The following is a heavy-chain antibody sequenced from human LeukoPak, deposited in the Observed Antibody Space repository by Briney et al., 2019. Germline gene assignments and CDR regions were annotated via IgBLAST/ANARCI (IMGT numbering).Heavy chain of an antibody. Sequence: GGSLRLSCAASGFTFSSYWMHWVRQAPGKGLVWVSRINSDGSSTSYADSVKGRFTISRDNAKNSLYLQMNSLRAEDTAVYYCARDYGSGDIRFDYWGQGTLVTVSS. CDR3: ARDYGSGDIRFDY. V-gene: IGHV3-74*01. J-gene: IGHJ4*02. CDR1: GFTFSSYW. D-gene: IGHD3-10*01. CDR2: INSDGSST.